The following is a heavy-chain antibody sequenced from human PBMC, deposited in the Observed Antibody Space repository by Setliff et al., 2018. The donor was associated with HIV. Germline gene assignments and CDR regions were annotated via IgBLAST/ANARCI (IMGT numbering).Heavy chain of an antibody. D-gene: IGHD5-18*01. CDR1: GDSISSSSYY. V-gene: IGHV4-39*07. J-gene: IGHJ4*02. CDR3: ARVFVDTAVLRVLEYYFDS. Sequence: SETLSLTCSVSGDSISSSSYYWGWIRQPPGKGLEWIGSIYYSGSTYYTPSLKSRITISLDTSKNQFSLRMRSVTAADTAVYYCARVFVDTAVLRVLEYYFDSWGRGTLVTVS. CDR2: IYYSGST.